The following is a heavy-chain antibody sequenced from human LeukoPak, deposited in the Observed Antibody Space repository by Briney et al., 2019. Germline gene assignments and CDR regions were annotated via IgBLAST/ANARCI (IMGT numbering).Heavy chain of an antibody. V-gene: IGHV1-69*13. J-gene: IGHJ6*03. CDR3: ATKNRIVVVPAAIFHYYYMDV. Sequence: ASVKVSCKASGYTFTSYGISWVRQAPGQGLEWMGGIIPVFGTAKYAQKFQGRVTITADESTSTAYMELSSLRSEDTAVYYCATKNRIVVVPAAIFHYYYMDVWGKGTTVTISS. D-gene: IGHD2-2*01. CDR2: IIPVFGTA. CDR1: GYTFTSYG.